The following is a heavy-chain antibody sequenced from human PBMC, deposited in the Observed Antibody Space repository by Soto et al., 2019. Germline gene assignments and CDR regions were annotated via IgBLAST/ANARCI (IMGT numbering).Heavy chain of an antibody. Sequence: EVQLVESGGGLVKPGGSLRLSCAASGFTSSSYSMNWVRQAPGKGLEWVSSISSSSSYIYYADSVKGRFTISRDNAKNSLYLQMNSLRAEDTAVYYCARDLGRDGYNIDAFDIWGQGTIVTVSS. D-gene: IGHD5-12*01. J-gene: IGHJ3*02. CDR2: ISSSSSYI. V-gene: IGHV3-21*01. CDR1: GFTSSSYS. CDR3: ARDLGRDGYNIDAFDI.